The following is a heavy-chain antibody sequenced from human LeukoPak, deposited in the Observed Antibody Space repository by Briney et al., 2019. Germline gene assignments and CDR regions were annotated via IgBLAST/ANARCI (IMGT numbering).Heavy chain of an antibody. CDR2: IKQDRSEK. Sequence: GGSLRLSCAASGFTFTNYWMSWVRQAPGKGLELVANIKQDRSEKSYVDSVKGRFTISRDNAKNSLYLQMNSLRAEDTAVYYCVRDSDRVRDYWGQGTLVTVSS. CDR1: GFTFTNYW. CDR3: VRDSDRVRDY. V-gene: IGHV3-7*01. D-gene: IGHD3-10*01. J-gene: IGHJ4*02.